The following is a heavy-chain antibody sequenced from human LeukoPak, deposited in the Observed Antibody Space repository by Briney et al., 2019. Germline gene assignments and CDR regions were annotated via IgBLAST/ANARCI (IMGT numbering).Heavy chain of an antibody. CDR3: ARDGDDILTGGYYYYMDV. CDR1: GYTFTSYG. J-gene: IGHJ6*03. CDR2: ISAYNGNT. Sequence: ASVKVSCKASGYTFTSYGISWVRQAPGQGLEWMGWISAYNGNTNYAQKLQGRVTMTTDTSTSTAYMELRSLRSDDTAVYYCARDGDDILTGGYYYYMDVWDKGTTVTVS. D-gene: IGHD3-9*01. V-gene: IGHV1-18*01.